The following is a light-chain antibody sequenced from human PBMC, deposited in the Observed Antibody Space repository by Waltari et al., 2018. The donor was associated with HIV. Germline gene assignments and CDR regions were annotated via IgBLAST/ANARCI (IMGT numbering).Light chain of an antibody. CDR2: ANR. CDR1: RSHTGAGHA. Sequence: QSVLTQPPSVSGAPGQRVTISCTGSRSHTGAGHALNWHQLLPGTTPKLLIYANRNRPSGVPDRFSGSKSGTSASLAITGLQAEDEADYFCQSFDSSLSGSRVFGGGTKLTVL. V-gene: IGLV1-40*01. J-gene: IGLJ3*02. CDR3: QSFDSSLSGSRV.